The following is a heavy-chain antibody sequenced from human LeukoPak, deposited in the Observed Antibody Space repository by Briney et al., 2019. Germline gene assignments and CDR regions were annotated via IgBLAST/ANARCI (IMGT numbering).Heavy chain of an antibody. CDR2: ISSTSSYI. CDR3: AKDSGSGWTFDY. CDR1: RFTFSAYS. V-gene: IGHV3-21*01. J-gene: IGHJ4*02. D-gene: IGHD6-19*01. Sequence: GGSLRLSCAASRFTFSAYSMNWVRQAPGKGLEWVSFISSTSSYIYYADLVKGRFTISRDNAKNSLYLQMNSLRAEDTAVYYCAKDSGSGWTFDYWGQGTLVTVSS.